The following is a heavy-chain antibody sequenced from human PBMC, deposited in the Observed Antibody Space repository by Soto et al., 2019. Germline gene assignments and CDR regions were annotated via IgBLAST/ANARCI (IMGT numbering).Heavy chain of an antibody. CDR3: TTDSIEDYGDYVWGTDYYYYYMDV. D-gene: IGHD4-17*01. V-gene: IGHV3-15*01. Sequence: GGSLRLSCAASGFTFSNAWMSWVRQAPGKGLEWVGRIKSKTDGGTTDYAAPVKGRFTISRDDSKNTLYLQMNSLKTEDTAVYYCTTDSIEDYGDYVWGTDYYYYYMDVWGKGTTVTVSS. J-gene: IGHJ6*03. CDR1: GFTFSNAW. CDR2: IKSKTDGGTT.